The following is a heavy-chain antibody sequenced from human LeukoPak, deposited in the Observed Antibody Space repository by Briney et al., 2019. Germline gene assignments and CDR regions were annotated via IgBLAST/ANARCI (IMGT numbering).Heavy chain of an antibody. J-gene: IGHJ3*02. CDR3: ARDRTYDSSGYYNPDAFDI. CDR2: IYYSGST. D-gene: IGHD3-22*01. CDR1: GVSISSYY. Sequence: PSETLSLTCTVSGVSISSYYWSWIRQPPGKGLEWMGYIYYSGSTNYNPSLKSRVSISVDTSKHQFSLKLRPVTAADTAVYYCARDRTYDSSGYYNPDAFDIWGRGTMVTVSS. V-gene: IGHV4-59*12.